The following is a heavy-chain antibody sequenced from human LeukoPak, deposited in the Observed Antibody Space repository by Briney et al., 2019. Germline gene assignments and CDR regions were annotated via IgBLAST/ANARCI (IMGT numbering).Heavy chain of an antibody. V-gene: IGHV1-8*01. J-gene: IGHJ4*02. CDR2: MNLNSGNT. Sequence: ASVKVSCKASGYTFTSYDINWVRQATGQGLEWMGWMNLNSGNTGYAQKFQGRVTMTRNTSISTAYMELSSLRSEDTAVYYCASIPNCSSTSCYLYYFDYWGQGTLVTVSS. CDR3: ASIPNCSSTSCYLYYFDY. CDR1: GYTFTSYD. D-gene: IGHD2-2*01.